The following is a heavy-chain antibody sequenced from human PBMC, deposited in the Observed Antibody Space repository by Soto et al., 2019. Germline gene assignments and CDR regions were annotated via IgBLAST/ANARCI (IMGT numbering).Heavy chain of an antibody. CDR3: ARESGTYGMDV. CDR1: GGSISSGDYS. CDR2: IYYSGST. Sequence: SETLSLTCTVPGGSISSGDYSWSWIRQRAGKGLEWIGDIYYSGSTYYNPSLKSRVIISVDTSKNQFSLKVRSVTAADTAVYFCARESGTYGMDVWGQGTSVTVSS. J-gene: IGHJ6*02. D-gene: IGHD1-26*01. V-gene: IGHV4-31*03.